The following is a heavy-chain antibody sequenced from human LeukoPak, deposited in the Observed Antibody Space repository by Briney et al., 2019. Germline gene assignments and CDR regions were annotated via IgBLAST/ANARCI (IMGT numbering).Heavy chain of an antibody. CDR1: GYTFTGYY. J-gene: IGHJ1*01. CDR3: ATTGSGSYYNGFLH. Sequence: GASVKVSCKASGYTFTGYYMHWVRQAPGHGLEWMGWINPNSGGTNYAQKLQGRVTMTTDTSTSTAYMELRSLRSDDTAVYYCATTGSGSYYNGFLHWGQGTLVTVSS. V-gene: IGHV1-2*02. D-gene: IGHD3-10*01. CDR2: INPNSGGT.